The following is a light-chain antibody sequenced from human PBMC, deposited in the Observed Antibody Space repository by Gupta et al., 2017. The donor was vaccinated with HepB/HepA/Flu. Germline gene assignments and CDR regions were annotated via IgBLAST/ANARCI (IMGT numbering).Light chain of an antibody. CDR3: HSADSSGSYEV. Sequence: SSELPPPLSVSVSPGQTARITCSGDALTKKYAYWYQQTPGQAPVLVIYKDSERPSVIPERFSGSSSGTTVTLTISGVQAEEEADYYCHSADSSGSYEVFGGGTKLTVL. J-gene: IGLJ2*01. V-gene: IGLV3-25*02. CDR1: ALTKKY. CDR2: KDS.